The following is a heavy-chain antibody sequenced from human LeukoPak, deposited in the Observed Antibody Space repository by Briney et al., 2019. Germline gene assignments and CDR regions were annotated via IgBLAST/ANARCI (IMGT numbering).Heavy chain of an antibody. V-gene: IGHV3-23*01. Sequence: QAGGSLRLSCAASGFTFSNFAMAWVRQSPGKGLEWVSGIYAGGGSKYYADSVRGRFTISRDNARDMVFLQMNSLRGDDTAVYFCAKDLTSGDGKWEFDSWGQGTLDTVA. J-gene: IGHJ5*01. CDR2: IYAGGGSK. D-gene: IGHD3-9*01. CDR1: GFTFSNFA. CDR3: AKDLTSGDGKWEFDS.